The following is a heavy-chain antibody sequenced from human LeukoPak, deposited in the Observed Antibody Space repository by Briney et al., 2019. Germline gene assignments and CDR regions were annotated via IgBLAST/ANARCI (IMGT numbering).Heavy chain of an antibody. CDR3: AGGPPEDTSSGY. V-gene: IGHV1-8*01. CDR2: MRPKKSDT. Sequence: ASVKVSCKASGYSFTTYDINWVQQAPGQGLEWMGWMRPKKSDTGYARKLQDRVTLTWNISTDTAYMELNSLTAEDTAVYFCAGGPPEDTSSGYWGQGTLVTVSS. CDR1: GYSFTTYD. J-gene: IGHJ4*02. D-gene: IGHD3-22*01.